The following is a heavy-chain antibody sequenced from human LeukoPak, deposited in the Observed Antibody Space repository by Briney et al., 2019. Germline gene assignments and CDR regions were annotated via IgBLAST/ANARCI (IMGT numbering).Heavy chain of an antibody. V-gene: IGHV3-23*01. Sequence: GGSLRLSCAASGFTFSTYAMTWVRQAPGKGLEWVSAVRGSGTDTYYADSVKGRFTISRDNSKNTLYLQMNSLRAEDTAIYYCAKTSRRDSAYDSPFDYWGQGTLVTVSS. CDR3: AKTSRRDSAYDSPFDY. CDR2: VRGSGTDT. D-gene: IGHD5-12*01. CDR1: GFTFSTYA. J-gene: IGHJ4*02.